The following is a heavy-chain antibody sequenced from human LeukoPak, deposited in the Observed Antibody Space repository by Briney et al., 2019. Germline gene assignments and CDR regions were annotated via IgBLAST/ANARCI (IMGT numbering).Heavy chain of an antibody. CDR1: GFTVSSNY. CDR3: AKDRSGGGYYYYYGMDV. CDR2: IYSGGST. Sequence: QSGGSLRLSCAASGFTVSSNYMSWVRQAPGKGLEWVSVIYSGGSTYYADSVKGRFTISRDNSKNTRYLQMNSLRAKDRTVYYYAKDRSGGGYYYYYGMDVWGQGTTVTVSS. V-gene: IGHV3-53*05. D-gene: IGHD3-16*01. J-gene: IGHJ6*02.